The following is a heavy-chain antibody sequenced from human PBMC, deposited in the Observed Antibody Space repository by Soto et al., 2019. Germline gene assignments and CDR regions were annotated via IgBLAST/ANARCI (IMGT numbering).Heavy chain of an antibody. J-gene: IGHJ5*01. V-gene: IGHV5-10-1*03. D-gene: IGHD3-22*01. CDR2: IDPSDSYT. CDR1: GYSFTSYW. Sequence: EVQLVQSGAEVKKPGESLRISCKGSGYSFTSYWISWLRQMPGNSLEWMGRIDPSDSYTNYSPSFQGHGTISADKSIGTDYRQWSSLKASDTSMYYCASHLTFAYYYDSSGYGSWFDSWGQGTLVTVSS. CDR3: ASHLTFAYYYDSSGYGSWFDS.